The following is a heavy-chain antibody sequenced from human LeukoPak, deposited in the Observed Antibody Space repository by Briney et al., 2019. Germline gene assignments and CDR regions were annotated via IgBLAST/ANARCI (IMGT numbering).Heavy chain of an antibody. D-gene: IGHD5-18*01. Sequence: GESLKISCKGSGYSFTSYWIGWVRQMPGKGLEWMGIIYPGDSDTRYSPSFRGQVTISADKSISTAYLQWSSLKASDTAMYYCARPGRERGYSYALDYWGQGTLVTVSS. V-gene: IGHV5-51*01. CDR2: IYPGDSDT. J-gene: IGHJ4*02. CDR1: GYSFTSYW. CDR3: ARPGRERGYSYALDY.